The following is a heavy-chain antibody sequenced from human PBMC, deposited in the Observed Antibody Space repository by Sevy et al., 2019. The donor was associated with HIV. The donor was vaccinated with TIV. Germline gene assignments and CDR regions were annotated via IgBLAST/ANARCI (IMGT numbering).Heavy chain of an antibody. Sequence: SETLSLTRTVSGGSISSYYWSWIRQPPGKGLEWIGYIYYSGSTNYNPSLKSRVTISVDTSKNQFTLKLSSVTGADPAVYYCASTTVTTNYFDYWGQGTLVTVSS. CDR2: IYYSGST. CDR3: ASTTVTTNYFDY. D-gene: IGHD4-17*01. CDR1: GGSISSYY. J-gene: IGHJ4*02. V-gene: IGHV4-59*01.